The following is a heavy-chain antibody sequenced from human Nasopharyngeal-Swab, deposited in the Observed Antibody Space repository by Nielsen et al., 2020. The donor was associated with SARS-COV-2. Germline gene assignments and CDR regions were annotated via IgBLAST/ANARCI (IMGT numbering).Heavy chain of an antibody. D-gene: IGHD3-10*01. CDR3: AFPASWFALYAFDI. Sequence: GESLKISCAASGFAFSSYGIHWVRQAPGRGLEWVALISYDGNNKYYADSVKGRFTISRDNSKNTLYLQMNSLSAEDTAVYYCAFPASWFALYAFDIWGQGTMVTVSS. V-gene: IGHV3-30*03. CDR1: GFAFSSYG. CDR2: ISYDGNNK. J-gene: IGHJ3*02.